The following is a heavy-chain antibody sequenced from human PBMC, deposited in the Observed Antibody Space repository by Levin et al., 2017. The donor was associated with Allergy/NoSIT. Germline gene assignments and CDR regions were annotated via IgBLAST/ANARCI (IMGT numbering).Heavy chain of an antibody. CDR1: GDSINNYY. CDR2: IYSSGST. CDR3: ARGPVGVTLNFDS. Sequence: NTSETLSLTCSVSGDSINNYYWTWIRQSPGKGLEWIGHIYSSGSTSYNPSIRSGITISIDTSKNRFYLKLTSVTAADSAMYYCARGPVGVTLNFDSWGPGTRVTVSS. D-gene: IGHD1-26*01. V-gene: IGHV4-59*01. J-gene: IGHJ4*02.